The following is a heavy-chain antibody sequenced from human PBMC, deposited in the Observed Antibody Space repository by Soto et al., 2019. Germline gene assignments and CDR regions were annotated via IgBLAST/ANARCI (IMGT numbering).Heavy chain of an antibody. CDR1: GFTFRRNN. D-gene: IGHD6-25*01. J-gene: IGHJ4*02. CDR3: VRXVDDEDGAAAPWSFFEN. Sequence: GGSLRLSCAASGFTFRRNNMNWVRQAPGKGLEWVASISSSGDYLYYADSVKGRFIISRDNFQNSLFLQMNNLRADDTAVYYCVRXVDDEDGAAAPWSFFENWGQGTPVTVSS. V-gene: IGHV3-21*01. CDR2: ISSSGDYL.